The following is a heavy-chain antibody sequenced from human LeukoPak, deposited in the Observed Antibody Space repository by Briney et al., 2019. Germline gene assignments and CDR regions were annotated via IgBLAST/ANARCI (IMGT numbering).Heavy chain of an antibody. D-gene: IGHD6-13*01. Sequence: GGSLRLSCAASGFTFSSCGMSWVRQAPGKGLEWVSYISSSGSTIYYADSVKSRFTISRDNAKNSLYLQMNSLRAEDTAVYYCARDTDRSSWFSIDYWGQGTLVTVSS. CDR3: ARDTDRSSWFSIDY. CDR1: GFTFSSCG. CDR2: ISSSGSTI. J-gene: IGHJ4*02. V-gene: IGHV3-48*04.